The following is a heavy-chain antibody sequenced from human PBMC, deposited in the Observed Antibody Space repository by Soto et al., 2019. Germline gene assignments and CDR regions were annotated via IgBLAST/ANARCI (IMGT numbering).Heavy chain of an antibody. Sequence: QVQLVESGGGVVQPGRSLRLSCAASGFTFSSYAMHWVRQAPGKGLEWVAVISYDGSNKYYADSVKGRFTISRDNSKNTLYLQMNSLRAEDTAVYNCARDKFYYDTKGGMDVWGQGTTVTVSS. V-gene: IGHV3-30-3*01. CDR2: ISYDGSNK. J-gene: IGHJ6*02. CDR1: GFTFSSYA. CDR3: ARDKFYYDTKGGMDV. D-gene: IGHD3-22*01.